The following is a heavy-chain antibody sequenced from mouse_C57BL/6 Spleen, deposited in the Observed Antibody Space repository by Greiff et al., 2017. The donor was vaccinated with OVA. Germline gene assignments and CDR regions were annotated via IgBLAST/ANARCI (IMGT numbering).Heavy chain of an antibody. CDR3: ARVGNLRYFDV. D-gene: IGHD3-3*01. CDR1: GFTFSSYA. Sequence: EVQRVESGGGLVKPGGSLKLSCAASGFTFSSYAMSWVRQTPEKRLEWVATISDGGSYTYYPDNVKGRFTISRDNAKNNLYLQMSHLKSEDTAMYYCARVGNLRYFDVWGTGTTVTVSS. V-gene: IGHV5-4*01. CDR2: ISDGGSYT. J-gene: IGHJ1*03.